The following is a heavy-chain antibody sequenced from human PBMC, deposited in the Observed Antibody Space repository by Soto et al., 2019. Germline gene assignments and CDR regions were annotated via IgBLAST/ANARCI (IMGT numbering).Heavy chain of an antibody. Sequence: QVQLVESGGGAVQPGRSLRLSCAASGFTFSIYAMHWVRQAPGKGLEWVAVISYDGSNKYYADSVKGRFTISRDNSKNTVYLQMNSLRAEDSAVYDCAREYSDGWFDPWGQGTLVTVSS. CDR1: GFTFSIYA. D-gene: IGHD2-21*01. V-gene: IGHV3-30-3*01. CDR2: ISYDGSNK. J-gene: IGHJ5*02. CDR3: AREYSDGWFDP.